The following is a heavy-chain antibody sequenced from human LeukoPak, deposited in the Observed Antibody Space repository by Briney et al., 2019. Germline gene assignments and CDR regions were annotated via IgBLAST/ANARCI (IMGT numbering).Heavy chain of an antibody. CDR1: GFTFSSYS. CDR2: ISSSSSYT. D-gene: IGHD5-12*01. CDR3: ARGTTGGYSPSH. V-gene: IGHV3-21*01. J-gene: IGHJ4*02. Sequence: GGSLRLSCAASGFTFSSYSMNWVRQAPGKGLEWVSSISSSSSYTFYADSVRGRFTISRDNAKNSLYLQMNSLRAEDTAVYYCARGTTGGYSPSHWGQGTLVTVSS.